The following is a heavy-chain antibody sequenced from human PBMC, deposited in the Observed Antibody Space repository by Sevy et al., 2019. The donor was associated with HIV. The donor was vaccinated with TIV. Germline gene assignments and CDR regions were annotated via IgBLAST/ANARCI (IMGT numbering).Heavy chain of an antibody. CDR3: ARDWSRFLEWPPFYYYYGMDV. D-gene: IGHD3-3*01. CDR2: ISVSGGNT. V-gene: IGHV3-23*01. CDR1: GFTFSIYA. Sequence: GGSLRLSCAASGFTFSIYALTWVRQAPGRGLEWVSSISVSGGNTYYADSVEGRFTISRDNSKNTLYLQMNSLRAEDTAVYYCARDWSRFLEWPPFYYYYGMDVWGQGTTVTVSS. J-gene: IGHJ6*02.